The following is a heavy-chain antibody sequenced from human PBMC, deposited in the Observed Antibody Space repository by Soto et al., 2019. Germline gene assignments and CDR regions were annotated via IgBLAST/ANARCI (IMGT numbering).Heavy chain of an antibody. J-gene: IGHJ4*02. D-gene: IGHD3-3*01. CDR3: ARDRFGILEN. V-gene: IGHV4-59*01. CDR1: GGSISSYY. CDR2: IYYSGST. Sequence: SETLSLTCTVSGGSISSYYWSWIRQPPGKGLEWIGYIYYSGSTNYNPSLKSRVTISVDTSKNQFSMKLSSVTAADTAVYYCARDRFGILENWGQGTLVTVSS.